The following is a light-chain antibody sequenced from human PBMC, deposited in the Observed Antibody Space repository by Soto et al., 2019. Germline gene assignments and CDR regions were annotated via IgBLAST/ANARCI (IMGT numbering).Light chain of an antibody. Sequence: EIVLTQSPGTLSLSPGERATLSCRASQSLSSNYLAWYQQRPGQAPRLLIYGASNRATGIPDRFRGSGSGTDFTLTISKLEPEDVAVYYCQQFGSSPFTFGPGTKVDI. J-gene: IGKJ3*01. V-gene: IGKV3-20*01. CDR2: GAS. CDR3: QQFGSSPFT. CDR1: QSLSSNY.